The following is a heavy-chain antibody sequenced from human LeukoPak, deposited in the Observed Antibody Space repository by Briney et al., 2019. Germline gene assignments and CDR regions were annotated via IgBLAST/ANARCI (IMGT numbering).Heavy chain of an antibody. Sequence: PSETLSLTCAVSGGSISSRNWWSWVRQPPGKWLEWIGEIYHSGSTNYNPSLKTRVTISLDTSRNQFSLKLNSVTAADTAVYYCAKSNGYGLIDIWGQGTMVTVSS. V-gene: IGHV4-4*02. J-gene: IGHJ3*02. D-gene: IGHD3-22*01. CDR1: GGSISSRNW. CDR2: IYHSGST. CDR3: AKSNGYGLIDI.